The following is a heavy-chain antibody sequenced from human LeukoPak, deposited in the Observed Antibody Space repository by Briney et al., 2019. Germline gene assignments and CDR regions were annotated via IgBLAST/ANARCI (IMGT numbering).Heavy chain of an antibody. CDR1: GYTFTAFY. J-gene: IGHJ3*02. CDR3: ARNYYDSSGYYGGFQI. V-gene: IGHV1-2*02. Sequence: ASVKVSCKASGYTFTAFYIHWVRQAPGQGREWMGWINPNSGVTNYAQKFQGRVTMTRGTSISTAYMELSRLRSDDTAVYNCARNYYDSSGYYGGFQIWGPGTMVTVSS. CDR2: INPNSGVT. D-gene: IGHD3-22*01.